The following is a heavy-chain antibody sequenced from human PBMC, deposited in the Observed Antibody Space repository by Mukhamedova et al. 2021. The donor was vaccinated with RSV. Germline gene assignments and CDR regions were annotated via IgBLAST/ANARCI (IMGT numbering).Heavy chain of an antibody. Sequence: GQGLEWMGIINPSGGSTSYAQKFQGRVTMTRDTSTSTVYMELSSLRSEDTAVYYCARGGTVVTRNWFDPWGQGTLVTVSP. CDR2: INPSGGST. J-gene: IGHJ5*02. V-gene: IGHV1-46*01. D-gene: IGHD4-23*01. CDR3: ARGGTVVTRNWFDP.